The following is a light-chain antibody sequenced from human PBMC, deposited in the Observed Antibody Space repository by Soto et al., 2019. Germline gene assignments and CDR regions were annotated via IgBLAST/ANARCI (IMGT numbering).Light chain of an antibody. CDR3: QQYGSSST. V-gene: IGKV3-20*01. CDR2: GAS. CDR1: QSVNSK. J-gene: IGKJ5*01. Sequence: EIVMTQSPATLSVSPGERATLSCRASQSVNSKLAWYQQKPGRAPRLLIYGASSRPTGIPDRFSGSGSGTDFTLTISRLEPEDFAVYYCQQYGSSSTFGQGTRLEIK.